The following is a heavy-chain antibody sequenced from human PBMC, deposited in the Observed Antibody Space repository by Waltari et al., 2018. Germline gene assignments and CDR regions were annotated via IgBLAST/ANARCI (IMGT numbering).Heavy chain of an antibody. J-gene: IGHJ6*02. Sequence: QVQLVQSGAEVQKPGAPVKVSCKVSGYTLTELSMHWVRPAPGKGLGWMGGFDPEDGETIYAQKFQGRVTMTEDTSTDTAYMELSSLRSEDTAVYYCATLVPGTIFGVVTYYYYGMDVWGQGTTVTVSS. CDR3: ATLVPGTIFGVVTYYYYGMDV. CDR1: GYTLTELS. V-gene: IGHV1-24*01. D-gene: IGHD3-3*01. CDR2: FDPEDGET.